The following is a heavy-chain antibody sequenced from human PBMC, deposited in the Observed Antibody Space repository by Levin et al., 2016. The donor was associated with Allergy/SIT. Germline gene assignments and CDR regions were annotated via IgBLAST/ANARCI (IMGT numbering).Heavy chain of an antibody. CDR1: GFIFTNYG. D-gene: IGHD3-10*01. CDR3: AKDKFGDFAFDS. V-gene: IGHV3-30*18. CDR2: IAFDGSNK. Sequence: GESLKISCAASGFIFTNYGMHWVRQAPGKGLEWVAVIAFDGSNKTQTDSVKGRFSISRDNSKNMVYLQMNSLRPEDTAVYYCAKDKFGDFAFDSWGQGTLVTVSS. J-gene: IGHJ4*02.